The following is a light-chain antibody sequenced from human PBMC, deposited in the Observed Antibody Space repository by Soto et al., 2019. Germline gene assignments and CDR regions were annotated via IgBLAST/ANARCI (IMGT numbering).Light chain of an antibody. CDR2: AAS. V-gene: IGKV1-9*01. Sequence: DIQLTQSPSFLSASLGDRVTITCRASQGLSGYLAWYQQKPGKAPKLLIYAASILQSGVPSRFSGSGSGTVYTLTISSLQPEDFATYYCHQLNTYPRTFGQGTKVELK. CDR1: QGLSGY. CDR3: HQLNTYPRT. J-gene: IGKJ1*01.